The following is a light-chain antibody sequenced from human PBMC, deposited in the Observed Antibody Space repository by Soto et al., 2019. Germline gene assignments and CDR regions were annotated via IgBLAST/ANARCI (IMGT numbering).Light chain of an antibody. CDR2: TAS. J-gene: IGKJ1*01. V-gene: IGKV1-9*01. Sequence: DIQLTQSPSFLSASIGDRVTITCRASQGISSYLAWYQHTPGKAPKLLIYTASTLQSGVPSRFSGSGSGTEFTLTISSLQPEDFATYYCQQLNNYPRTFGQGTKVDIK. CDR1: QGISSY. CDR3: QQLNNYPRT.